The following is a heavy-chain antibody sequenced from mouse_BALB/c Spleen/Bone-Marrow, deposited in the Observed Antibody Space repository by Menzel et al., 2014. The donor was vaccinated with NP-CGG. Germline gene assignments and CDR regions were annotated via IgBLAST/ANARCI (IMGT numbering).Heavy chain of an antibody. CDR3: ARSGYGYYAMDY. J-gene: IGHJ4*01. Sequence: VKLVESGAELMKPGASVKISCKATGYTFSNYWIEWIKQRPGHGLEWIGEILPGGGSTKYNEKFKDKATFTADTPSXTAYMQLSSLTSEDSAVYYCARSGYGYYAMDYWGQGTSVTVSS. V-gene: IGHV1-9*01. CDR2: ILPGGGST. CDR1: GYTFSNYW. D-gene: IGHD2-2*01.